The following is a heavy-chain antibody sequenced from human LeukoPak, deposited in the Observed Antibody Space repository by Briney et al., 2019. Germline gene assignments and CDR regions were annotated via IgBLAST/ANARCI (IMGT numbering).Heavy chain of an antibody. D-gene: IGHD2/OR15-2a*01. J-gene: IGHJ4*02. CDR1: GASVSTSH. CDR2: LSYTGKT. CDR3: SEGYFEPFAH. Sequence: PSETLSLTCVVSGASVSTSHWNWIRQLPGKGLEWIGCLSYTGKTDYNPSLTSRVTISLGTSKNQVSLKLRSVTAADTAVYYCSEGYFEPFAHWGQGTLVTASS. V-gene: IGHV4-59*02.